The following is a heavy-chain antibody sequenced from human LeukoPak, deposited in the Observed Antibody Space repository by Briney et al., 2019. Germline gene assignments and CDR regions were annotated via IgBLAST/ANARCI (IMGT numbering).Heavy chain of an antibody. Sequence: GESLKISCKGSGYSFTSYWIGWVRQMPGKGLEWMGIIYPGDSDTRYSPSFQGQVTISADKSISTAHLQWSSLKASDTAMYYCARQIHYGDYDRAFDIWGQGTMVTVSS. CDR2: IYPGDSDT. CDR1: GYSFTSYW. J-gene: IGHJ3*02. V-gene: IGHV5-51*01. D-gene: IGHD4-17*01. CDR3: ARQIHYGDYDRAFDI.